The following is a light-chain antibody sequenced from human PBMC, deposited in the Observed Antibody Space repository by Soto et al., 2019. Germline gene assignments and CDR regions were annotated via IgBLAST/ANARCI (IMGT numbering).Light chain of an antibody. Sequence: SALTQPPSASGSRGQSVTISCTGTSSDVGGYDFVSWYQQHPGKAPKLLIYEVTKRPSGVPDRFSGSKSGHTASLTVSGLQAEDEADYYCSSHAGSNNLLFGGGTKVTVL. CDR2: EVT. CDR1: SSDVGGYDF. CDR3: SSHAGSNNLL. V-gene: IGLV2-8*01. J-gene: IGLJ2*01.